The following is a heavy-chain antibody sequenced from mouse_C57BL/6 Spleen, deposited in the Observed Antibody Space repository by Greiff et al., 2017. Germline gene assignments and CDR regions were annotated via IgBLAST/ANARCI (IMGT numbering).Heavy chain of an antibody. V-gene: IGHV1-53*01. Sequence: QVHVKQPGTELVKPGASVKLSCKASGYTFTSYWMHWVKQRPGQGLEWIGNINPSTGGTNYNEKFKSKATLIVDKSSSTAYMQLSSLTSEDSAVYYCARSRSKEGFAYWGQGTLVTVSA. D-gene: IGHD1-3*01. J-gene: IGHJ3*01. CDR1: GYTFTSYW. CDR3: ARSRSKEGFAY. CDR2: INPSTGGT.